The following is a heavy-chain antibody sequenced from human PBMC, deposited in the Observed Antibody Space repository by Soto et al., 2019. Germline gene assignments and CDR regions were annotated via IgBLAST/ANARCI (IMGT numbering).Heavy chain of an antibody. CDR1: GFTSSSYW. Sequence: EVQLVESGGGLVQPGGSLRLSCAASGFTSSSYWMHWVRQAPGKGLVWVSRISNDGTSTNYADSVKGRFTISRDNAKNTLHLQMNSLGAEDTAVYYCASNYAYAEGYYFYGIDVWGQGTTVTVSS. CDR2: ISNDGTST. CDR3: ASNYAYAEGYYFYGIDV. D-gene: IGHD3-16*01. J-gene: IGHJ6*02. V-gene: IGHV3-74*01.